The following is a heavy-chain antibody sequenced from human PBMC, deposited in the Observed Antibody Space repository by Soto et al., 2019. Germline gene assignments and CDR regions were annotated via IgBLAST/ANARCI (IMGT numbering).Heavy chain of an antibody. D-gene: IGHD6-25*01. CDR2: ISDSGSTI. Sequence: QMQLVQSGGGLVKPGGSLTLSCKASGFTFSDYYMIWVRQTPGKGLEWLSYISDSGSTIYYADSVRARFTIFRENAANSVYLQLGGLPDGDTAFYYCARGGSGWTRGGWLGPWGQGSLVTVSS. CDR3: ARGGSGWTRGGWLGP. V-gene: IGHV3-11*01. J-gene: IGHJ5*02. CDR1: GFTFSDYY.